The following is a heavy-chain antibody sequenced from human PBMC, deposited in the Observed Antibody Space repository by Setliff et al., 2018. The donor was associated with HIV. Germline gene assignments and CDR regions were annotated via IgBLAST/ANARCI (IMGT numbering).Heavy chain of an antibody. CDR2: INHSGST. J-gene: IGHJ5*02. D-gene: IGHD1-1*01. V-gene: IGHV4-34*01. CDR1: GGSFSGYY. CDR3: ARARKGDWNLSYWFDP. Sequence: SETLSLTCAVYGGSFSGYYWSWIRQPPGKGLEWIGEINHSGSTNYNPSLKSRVTISVDTSKNQFSLKLSSVTAADTAVYYCARARKGDWNLSYWFDPWGQGTLVTAPQ.